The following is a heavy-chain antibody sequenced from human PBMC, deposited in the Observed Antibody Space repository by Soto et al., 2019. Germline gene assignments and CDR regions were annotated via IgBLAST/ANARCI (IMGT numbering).Heavy chain of an antibody. D-gene: IGHD1-26*01. CDR2: IHGSGETT. Sequence: GGSLRLSCAASGFTFSTYPMTWVRQAPGKGLEWVSSIHGSGETTYYAESVKGRFIISRDNSKNNLYLQMDSLTADDTAVYFCARRYSGSYYAAFDVWGQGTTVTVSS. V-gene: IGHV3-23*01. CDR1: GFTFSTYP. CDR3: ARRYSGSYYAAFDV. J-gene: IGHJ3*01.